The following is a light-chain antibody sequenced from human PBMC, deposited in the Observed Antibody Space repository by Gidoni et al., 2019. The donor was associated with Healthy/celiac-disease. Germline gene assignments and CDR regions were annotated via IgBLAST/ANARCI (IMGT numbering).Light chain of an antibody. CDR1: SSNIGNNY. J-gene: IGLJ3*02. CDR3: GTWDGSLSAWV. CDR2: ENN. V-gene: IGLV1-51*02. Sequence: QSVLAQPPAVAAAAGQKVTISGSGSSSNIGNNYVAWYQQLPGTAPKLLIYENNKRPSGIPYRFSGSKSGTSATLGITGLQTGDEADYYCGTWDGSLSAWVFGGGTKLTVL.